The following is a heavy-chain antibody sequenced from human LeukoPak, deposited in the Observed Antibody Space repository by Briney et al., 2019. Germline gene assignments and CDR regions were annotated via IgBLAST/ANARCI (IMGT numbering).Heavy chain of an antibody. V-gene: IGHV3-23*01. J-gene: IGHJ4*02. CDR1: GFTFSSYD. CDR2: ISGNGGYT. D-gene: IGHD2-8*02. CDR3: AKGSPLWYCAGAGCYTKIIYFDY. Sequence: GGSLRLSCAASGFTFSSYDMIWVRQAPGKGLEWVSSISGNGGYTYYAASVKGRFTISRDNSKNTLYLQMNSLRADDTAEYYCAKGSPLWYCAGAGCYTKIIYFDYWSQGTLVTVSS.